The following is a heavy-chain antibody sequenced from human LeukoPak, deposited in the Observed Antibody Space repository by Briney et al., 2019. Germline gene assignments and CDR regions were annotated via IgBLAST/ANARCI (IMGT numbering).Heavy chain of an antibody. CDR3: AKDLVAAAGASFDY. CDR2: ISGSGGRT. D-gene: IGHD6-13*01. CDR1: RFTFSSYA. J-gene: IGHJ4*02. V-gene: IGHV3-23*01. Sequence: GGSLRLFCAASRFTFSSYAMIWPPQARGKGLEGVSDISGSGGRTYYADSVKGRFTISRDNYKNTLYLQMNSLRAEDTAVYYCAKDLVAAAGASFDYWGQGTLVTVSS.